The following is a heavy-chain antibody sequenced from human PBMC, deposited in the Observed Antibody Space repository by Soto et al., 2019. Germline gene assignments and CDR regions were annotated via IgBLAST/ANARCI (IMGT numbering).Heavy chain of an antibody. CDR3: GRGLDGRWLVIDS. CDR1: VTSINNNKYY. Sequence: SETLSLTCSVSVTSINNNKYYWGWIRQTPGKGLEWIGSIYYDGSTYFNSPLKSRVTISVDTSKKQFSLKLTSVTAADTAVYYCGRGLDGRWLVIDSWGQGTLVTVS. CDR2: IYYDGST. J-gene: IGHJ4*02. V-gene: IGHV4-39*01. D-gene: IGHD6-6*01.